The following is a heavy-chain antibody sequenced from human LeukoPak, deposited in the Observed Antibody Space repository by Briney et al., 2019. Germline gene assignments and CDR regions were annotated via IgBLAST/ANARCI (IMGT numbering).Heavy chain of an antibody. V-gene: IGHV3-21*01. CDR2: ISSSSSYI. CDR1: GFTFSSYS. D-gene: IGHD5-18*01. Sequence: GGSLRLPCAASGFTFSSYSMNWVRQAPGKGLEWVSSISSSSSYIYYADSVKGRFTISRDNAKNSLYLQMNSLRAEDTAVYYCASDHTAMMDYWGQGTLVTVSS. CDR3: ASDHTAMMDY. J-gene: IGHJ4*02.